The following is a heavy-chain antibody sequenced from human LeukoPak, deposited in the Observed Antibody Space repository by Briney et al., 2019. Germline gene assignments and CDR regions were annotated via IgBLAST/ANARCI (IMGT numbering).Heavy chain of an antibody. V-gene: IGHV3-9*01. CDR3: AKDIGRYYYTSGRQGLWGMDV. CDR2: ISWNTGSL. CDR1: GFIFDNYA. Sequence: GGSLRLSCAASGFIFDNYAMHWVRQAPGKGLEWVSGISWNTGSLDYAASVKGRFSVSRDNAKNSLYLQMNSPRAEDTALYFCAKDIGRYYYTSGRQGLWGMDVWGQGTTVTVSS. D-gene: IGHD3-10*01. J-gene: IGHJ6*02.